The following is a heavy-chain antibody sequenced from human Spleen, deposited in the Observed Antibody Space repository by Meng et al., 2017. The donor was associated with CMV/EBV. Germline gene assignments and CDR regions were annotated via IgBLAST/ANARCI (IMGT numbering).Heavy chain of an antibody. CDR1: GYTFNNYG. CDR2: ISGYNDDT. D-gene: IGHD3-22*01. CDR3: ARDEDSSAFWFDP. Sequence: ASVKVSCKTSGYTFNNYGVGWVRQAPGQRLEWMGWISGYNDDTKYAQKFQGRVTMTIDTSTNIAYMELRSLRSDDTAVYYCARDEDSSAFWFDPWGQGTLVTVSS. V-gene: IGHV1-18*01. J-gene: IGHJ5*02.